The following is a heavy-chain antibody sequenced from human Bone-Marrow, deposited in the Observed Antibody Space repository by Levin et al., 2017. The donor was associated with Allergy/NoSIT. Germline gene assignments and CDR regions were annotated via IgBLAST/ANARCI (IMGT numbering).Heavy chain of an antibody. J-gene: IGHJ2*01. CDR3: ARLLGYRRWYFDL. V-gene: IGHV4-39*01. Sequence: SETLSLTCTVSGGSISSSSYYWGWIRQPPGKGLEWIGSIYYSGSTYYNPSLKSRVTISVDTSKNQFSLKLSSVTAADTAVYYCARLLGYRRWYFDLWGRGTLVTVSS. CDR1: GGSISSSSYY. D-gene: IGHD5-18*01. CDR2: IYYSGST.